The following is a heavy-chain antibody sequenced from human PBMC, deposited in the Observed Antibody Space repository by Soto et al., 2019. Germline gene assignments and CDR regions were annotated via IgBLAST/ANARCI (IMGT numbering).Heavy chain of an antibody. CDR2: IDHTGST. CDR3: AREALVPVVYYGMAV. D-gene: IGHD2-2*01. V-gene: IGHV4-31*03. Sequence: SETLSLTCTVSGGSISSGGYYWNWIRQHPGKGLEWMGYIDHTGSTLYNPSLKSRVIISVDTSKNQFSLKLTSVTAADTAVYYCAREALVPVVYYGMAVRGQGTTVTVSS. CDR1: GGSISSGGYY. J-gene: IGHJ6*02.